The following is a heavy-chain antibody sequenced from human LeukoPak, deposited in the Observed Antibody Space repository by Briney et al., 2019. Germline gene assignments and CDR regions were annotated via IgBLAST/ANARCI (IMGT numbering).Heavy chain of an antibody. D-gene: IGHD3-10*01. CDR2: IYENGGTT. CDR1: GFTFRSHA. CDR3: AKRGPIYSASPGNYFDY. V-gene: IGHV3-23*01. Sequence: GGSLRLSCVGSGFTFRSHAMSWVRQAPEKGLEFVSGIYENGGTTYYADSVKGRFSISRDNSKNTLYLQMDSLGGEDTAVYYCAKRGPIYSASPGNYFDYWGQGTLVTVSS. J-gene: IGHJ4*02.